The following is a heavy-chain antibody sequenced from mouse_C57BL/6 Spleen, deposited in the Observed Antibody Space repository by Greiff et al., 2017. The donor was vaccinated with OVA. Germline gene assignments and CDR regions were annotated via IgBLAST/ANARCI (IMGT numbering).Heavy chain of an antibody. CDR2: IDPSDSYT. V-gene: IGHV1-69*01. Sequence: QVQLQQPGAELVMPGASVKLSCKASGYTFTSYWMHWVKQRPGQGLEWIGEIDPSDSYTNYNQKIKGKSTLTVDKSSSTAYMQLSSLTSEDSAVYYCARVPRSYYFDYWGQGTTLTVSS. CDR3: ARVPRSYYFDY. CDR1: GYTFTSYW. J-gene: IGHJ2*01. D-gene: IGHD5-1*01.